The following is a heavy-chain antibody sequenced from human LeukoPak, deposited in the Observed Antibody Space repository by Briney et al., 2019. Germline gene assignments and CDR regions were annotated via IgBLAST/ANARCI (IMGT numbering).Heavy chain of an antibody. CDR1: GGSFSGYY. CDR3: ASKPYDILTDTYYYYGMDV. Sequence: SETLSLTCAVYGGSFSGYYWSWIRQPPGKGLEWIGEINHSGSTNYNPSLKSRVTISVDTSKNQFSLKLSSVTAADTAVYYCASKPYDILTDTYYYYGMDVGGQGTTVTVSS. V-gene: IGHV4-34*01. D-gene: IGHD3-9*01. CDR2: INHSGST. J-gene: IGHJ6*02.